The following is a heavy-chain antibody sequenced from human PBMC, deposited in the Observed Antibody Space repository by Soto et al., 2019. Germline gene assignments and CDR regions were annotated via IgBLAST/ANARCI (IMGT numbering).Heavy chain of an antibody. Sequence: QVQLVQSGAEVKEPGASVKVSCKASGYTFTSYGISWVRQAPGQGLEWMGWISAYNGNTNYAQKLQGRVTMTTDTSKSTAYRELRSLRSDDTAVYYCARDVGVQARFAPWGQGTQFTASS. D-gene: IGHD2-8*01. J-gene: IGHJ5*02. V-gene: IGHV1-18*01. CDR3: ARDVGVQARFAP. CDR1: GYTFTSYG. CDR2: ISAYNGNT.